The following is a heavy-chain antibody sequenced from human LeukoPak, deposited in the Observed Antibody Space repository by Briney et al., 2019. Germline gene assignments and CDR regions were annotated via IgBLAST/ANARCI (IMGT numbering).Heavy chain of an antibody. CDR3: ARDRGYSYGLYFDY. D-gene: IGHD5-18*01. Sequence: ASVTGSCAASGYTFTSYGISWVRQAPGQGLGWMGWISAYNGNTNYAQKLQGRVTMTTDTSTSTAYMELRSLRSDDTAVYYCARDRGYSYGLYFDYWGQGTLVTVSS. CDR1: GYTFTSYG. CDR2: ISAYNGNT. J-gene: IGHJ4*02. V-gene: IGHV1-18*04.